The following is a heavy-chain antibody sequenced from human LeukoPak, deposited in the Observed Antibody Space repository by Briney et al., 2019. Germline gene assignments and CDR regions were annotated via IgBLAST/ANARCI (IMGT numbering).Heavy chain of an antibody. CDR1: GGSISSYY. J-gene: IGHJ4*02. CDR2: IYYSGST. Sequence: SETLSLTCTVYGGSISSYYWSWIRQPPGKGLEWIGYIYYSGSTNYNPSLKSRVTISVDTSKNQFSLKLSSVTAADTAVYYCARAAVPYYFDYWGQGTLVTVSS. D-gene: IGHD2-2*01. V-gene: IGHV4-59*01. CDR3: ARAAVPYYFDY.